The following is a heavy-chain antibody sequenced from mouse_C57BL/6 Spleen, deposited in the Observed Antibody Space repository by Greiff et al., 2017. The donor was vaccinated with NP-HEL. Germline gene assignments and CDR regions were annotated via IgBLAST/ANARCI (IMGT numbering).Heavy chain of an antibody. V-gene: IGHV1-75*01. J-gene: IGHJ4*01. CDR2: IFPGSGST. CDR1: GYTFTDYY. D-gene: IGHD2-2*01. Sequence: QVQLQQSGPELVKPGASVKISCKASGYTFTDYYINWVKQRPGQGLEWIGWIFPGSGSTYYNEKFKGKATLTVDKSSSTAYMLLSSLTSEDSAVYFCARREVTTTGYYYAMDYWGQGTSVTVSS. CDR3: ARREVTTTGYYYAMDY.